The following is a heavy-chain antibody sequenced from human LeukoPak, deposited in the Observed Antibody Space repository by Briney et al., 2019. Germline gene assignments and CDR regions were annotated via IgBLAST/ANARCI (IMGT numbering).Heavy chain of an antibody. CDR1: GFTFSSYG. Sequence: HPGGSLRLSCAASGFTFSSYGMHWVRQAPGKGLEWVAFIRYDGSNKYYADSVKGRFTISRDNSKNTLYLQMNSLRAEDTAVYYCAKDSAKGYDILTGYQVSEYYYYMDVWGKGTTVTVSS. J-gene: IGHJ6*03. V-gene: IGHV3-30*02. CDR2: IRYDGSNK. D-gene: IGHD3-9*01. CDR3: AKDSAKGYDILTGYQVSEYYYYMDV.